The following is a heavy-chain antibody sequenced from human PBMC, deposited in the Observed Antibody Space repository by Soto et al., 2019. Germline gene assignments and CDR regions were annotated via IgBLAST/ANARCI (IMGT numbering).Heavy chain of an antibody. J-gene: IGHJ5*02. Sequence: GSLRLSCAASGFTFSSYAMSWLRQAPGKGLEWVSAISGSGGNTYYADSVKGRFTISRDNSKGTLSLQMNSLSAEDTAVYYCAKDKLAYCSSSSCYLNWFDPWGQGTLVTVSS. CDR2: ISGSGGNT. D-gene: IGHD2-2*01. CDR3: AKDKLAYCSSSSCYLNWFDP. V-gene: IGHV3-23*01. CDR1: GFTFSSYA.